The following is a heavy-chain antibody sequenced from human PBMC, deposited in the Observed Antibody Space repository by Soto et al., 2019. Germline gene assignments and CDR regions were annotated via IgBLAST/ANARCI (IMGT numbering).Heavy chain of an antibody. V-gene: IGHV3-30*18. J-gene: IGHJ4*02. CDR1: GFTFSSYG. D-gene: IGHD3-10*01. Sequence: QVQLVESGGGVVQPGRSLRLSCAASGFTFSSYGMHWVRQAPGKGLEWVAVISYDGSNKYYADSVKGRLIISRDNSKNTLYMQINSLRAEDTAVYYCAKDLSREEYYFDYWGQGTLVNVSS. CDR3: AKDLSREEYYFDY. CDR2: ISYDGSNK.